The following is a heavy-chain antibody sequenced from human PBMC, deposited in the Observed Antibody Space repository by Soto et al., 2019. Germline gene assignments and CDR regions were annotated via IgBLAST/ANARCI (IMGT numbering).Heavy chain of an antibody. D-gene: IGHD1-26*01. V-gene: IGHV4-59*01. CDR1: GGSISSYY. CDR2: IYYSGSA. CDR3: GRGSGRGGYFDY. Sequence: SETLSLTCTVSGGSISSYYWSWIRQPPGKRLEWIGYIYYSGSANYNPSLNSRVTISVDTSKNQFSLKLTSLTAADTAVYYCGRGSGRGGYFDYWGEGTLVTVSS. J-gene: IGHJ4*02.